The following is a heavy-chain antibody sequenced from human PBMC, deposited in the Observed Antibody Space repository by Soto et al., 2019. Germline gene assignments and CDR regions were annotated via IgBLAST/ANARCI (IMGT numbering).Heavy chain of an antibody. CDR3: ARYNSGRVDV. CDR2: INPSDSYT. Sequence: PGESLKISCKGSGYSFTNFWISWVRQMPGKGLEWMGKINPSDSYTNYSPSFQGHVSISADKSINTAYLQWSSLKASDTAMYYCARYNSGRVDVWGQGTTVTASS. J-gene: IGHJ6*02. D-gene: IGHD6-19*01. V-gene: IGHV5-10-1*01. CDR1: GYSFTNFW.